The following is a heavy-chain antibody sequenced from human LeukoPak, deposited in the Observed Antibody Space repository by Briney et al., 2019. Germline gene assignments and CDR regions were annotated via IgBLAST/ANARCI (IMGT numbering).Heavy chain of an antibody. Sequence: ASVKVSCKASGYTFTDYYMHLVRQAPGQGLEWMGRLNPKSGGTDYAQNFQGRVTMTRDTSISTAYMELSSLTSDDTAVYYCGRACSGNSGYSDNWVDPWGQGTQVTVSS. D-gene: IGHD2-15*01. CDR2: LNPKSGGT. V-gene: IGHV1-2*06. J-gene: IGHJ5*02. CDR1: GYTFTDYY. CDR3: GRACSGNSGYSDNWVDP.